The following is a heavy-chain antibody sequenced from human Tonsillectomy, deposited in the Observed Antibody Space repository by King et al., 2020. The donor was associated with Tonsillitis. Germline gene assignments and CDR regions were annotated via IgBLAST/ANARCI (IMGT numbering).Heavy chain of an antibody. V-gene: IGHV3-7*01. CDR2: IKQDGSER. Sequence: VKLVESGGGLVQPGGSLRLSCAASGFTFSDYWMSWVRQAPGKGLEWVANIKQDGSERHYVDSVKGRFTISRDNAKNSLSLQMNSLRAEDTAVYYCARAPYSSSPSPFDYWGQGTLVTVSS. D-gene: IGHD6-6*01. CDR1: GFTFSDYW. J-gene: IGHJ4*02. CDR3: ARAPYSSSPSPFDY.